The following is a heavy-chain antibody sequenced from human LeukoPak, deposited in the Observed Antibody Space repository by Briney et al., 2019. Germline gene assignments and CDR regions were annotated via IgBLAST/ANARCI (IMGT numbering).Heavy chain of an antibody. CDR2: INPNSGFT. Sequence: SVKVSCKASGYPFTGYYLHWVRQAPGQGLEWMGWINPNSGFTNYAQKFQGRVTMTRDTSISTAYMELSRLRSDDTAVYYCARLAGCSSSSCRSFDYWGQGTLVTVSS. V-gene: IGHV1-2*02. D-gene: IGHD2-2*01. CDR1: GYPFTGYY. J-gene: IGHJ4*02. CDR3: ARLAGCSSSSCRSFDY.